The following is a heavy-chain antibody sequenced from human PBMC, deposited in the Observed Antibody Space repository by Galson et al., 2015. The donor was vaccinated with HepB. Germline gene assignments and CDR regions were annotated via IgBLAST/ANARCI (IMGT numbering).Heavy chain of an antibody. CDR1: GYTLSSYY. V-gene: IGHV1-46*03. J-gene: IGHJ4*02. Sequence: SVKVSCKASGYTLSSYYMHWVRQAPGQGLEWMGIINPSRGSTNYAQKFQGRVTMTRDASTSTVYMELSSLRSDDTAVYYCTRDWMGVVVAAPKYYFDYWGQGTLVTVSS. CDR2: INPSRGST. D-gene: IGHD2-15*01. CDR3: TRDWMGVVVAAPKYYFDY.